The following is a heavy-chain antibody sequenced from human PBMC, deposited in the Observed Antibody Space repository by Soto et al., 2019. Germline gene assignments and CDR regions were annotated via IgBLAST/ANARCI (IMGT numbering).Heavy chain of an antibody. CDR1: GFTVSTNY. J-gene: IGHJ3*02. V-gene: IGHV3-53*01. CDR2: IYSGGST. CDR3: ARCLGDLSLSAFDI. D-gene: IGHD3-16*02. Sequence: EVQLVESGRGLIQPGGSLRLSCGASGFTVSTNYMSWVRQAPGKGLEWVSHIYSGGSTYYADSVKGRFTISRDYSTNTLYLQMNALRAEDTAVYYCARCLGDLSLSAFDIWGQGTLVTVSS.